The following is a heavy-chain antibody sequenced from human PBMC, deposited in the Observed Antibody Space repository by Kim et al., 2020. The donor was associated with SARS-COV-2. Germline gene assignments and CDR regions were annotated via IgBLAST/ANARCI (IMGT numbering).Heavy chain of an antibody. CDR2: ISHRGSP. CDR1: GGSISSLSW. Sequence: SETLSLTCAVSGGSISSLSWWSWVRRAPGKGLEWIGEISHRGSPNYHPSLKSRMTISIDSSKNQFSLKLTSVTAADTAIYFCAGFSADMMSMMWGRGGWFDPWGQGTLVTVSS. J-gene: IGHJ5*02. D-gene: IGHD3-16*01. CDR3: AGFSADMMSMMWGRGGWFDP. V-gene: IGHV4-4*02.